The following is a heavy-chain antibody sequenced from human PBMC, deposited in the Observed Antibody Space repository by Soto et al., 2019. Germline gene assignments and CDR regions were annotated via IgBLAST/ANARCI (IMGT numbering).Heavy chain of an antibody. V-gene: IGHV3-23*01. CDR2: ISISGGST. D-gene: IGHD3-16*01. J-gene: IGHJ6*03. Sequence: GGSLRLSCDASGFTFSDYAMSWVRQAPGKGLEWVSGISISGGSTYYAGSVKGRFTISRDNTKNMLSLQMNSLRAEDTAIYYCAKATVSYYYYFMHVWGKGTTVTVSS. CDR1: GFTFSDYA. CDR3: AKATVSYYYYFMHV.